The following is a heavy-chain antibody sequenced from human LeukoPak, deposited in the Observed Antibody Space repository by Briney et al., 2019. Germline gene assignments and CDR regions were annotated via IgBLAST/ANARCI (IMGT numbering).Heavy chain of an antibody. J-gene: IGHJ4*02. D-gene: IGHD1-26*01. V-gene: IGHV1-18*01. Sequence: ASVTVSCKASGYTFSSHGISWVRQAPGQGLEWIGWINANNGNTNYTQKFEDRVTMTTETSTTTAYLEMRSLRSDDTAVYYCARDGPPWELALDSWGQGTLVTVSS. CDR3: ARDGPPWELALDS. CDR1: GYTFSSHG. CDR2: INANNGNT.